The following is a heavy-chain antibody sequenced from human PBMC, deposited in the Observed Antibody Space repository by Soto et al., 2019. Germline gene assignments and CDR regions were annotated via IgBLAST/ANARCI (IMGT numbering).Heavy chain of an antibody. V-gene: IGHV3-66*01. Sequence: GGSLRLSCAASGFTVSSNYMSWVRQAPGKGLEWVSVIYSGGSTYYADSVKGRFTISRDNSKNTLYLQMNSLRAEDTAVYYCARDLETTVTTSKGGFDPWGQGTLVTVSS. D-gene: IGHD4-17*01. CDR3: ARDLETTVTTSKGGFDP. J-gene: IGHJ5*02. CDR1: GFTVSSNY. CDR2: IYSGGST.